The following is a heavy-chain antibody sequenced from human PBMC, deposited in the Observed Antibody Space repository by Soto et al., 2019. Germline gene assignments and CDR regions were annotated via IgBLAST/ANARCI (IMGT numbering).Heavy chain of an antibody. J-gene: IGHJ6*02. CDR3: ARLRAAAGYYYYGMDV. CDR1: GGSFSGYY. D-gene: IGHD6-13*01. Sequence: PSETLSLTCAVYGGSFSGYYWSWTRQPPGKGLEWIGSIYYSGSTYYNPSLKSRVTISVDTSKNQFSLKLSSVTAADTAVYYCARLRAAAGYYYYGMDVWGQGTTVTVSS. V-gene: IGHV4-34*01. CDR2: IYYSGST.